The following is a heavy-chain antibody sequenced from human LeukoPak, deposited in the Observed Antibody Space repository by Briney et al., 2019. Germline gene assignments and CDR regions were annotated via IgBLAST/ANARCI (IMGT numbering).Heavy chain of an antibody. CDR2: IRSKAYGGTT. CDR1: GFTFGDYS. D-gene: IGHD2-8*01. CDR3: TRDRGAWSDI. V-gene: IGHV3-49*04. J-gene: IGHJ3*02. Sequence: GGSLRLSCTASGFTFGDYSMSWVRQAPGKGLEWVGFIRSKAYGGTTEYAASVKGRFTISRDDSKSIAYLQMNSLKTEDTAVYYCTRDRGAWSDIWGQGTMVTVSS.